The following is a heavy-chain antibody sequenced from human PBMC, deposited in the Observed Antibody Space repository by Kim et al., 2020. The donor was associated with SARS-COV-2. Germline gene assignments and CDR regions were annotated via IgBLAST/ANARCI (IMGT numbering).Heavy chain of an antibody. CDR1: GFTFTSYS. J-gene: IGHJ3*02. V-gene: IGHV3-30*04. D-gene: IGHD3-10*01. CDR2: ISQHANFY. Sequence: GGSLRLSCAASGFTFTSYSLHWVRQAPGKGLEWMAVISQHANFYYYADSVMGRFTISRDNSRNTVYLQMNGLRTEDTALYFCAAENGGFADSAVGGFEIWGSGTIVTVSS. CDR3: AAENGGFADSAVGGFEI.